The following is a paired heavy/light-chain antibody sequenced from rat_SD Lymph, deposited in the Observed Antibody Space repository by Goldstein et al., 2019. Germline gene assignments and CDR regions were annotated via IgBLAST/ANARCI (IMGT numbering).Light chain of an antibody. CDR2: SGS. CDR3: QQHNEYPPT. V-gene: IGKV16S1*01. CDR1: KSISKY. Sequence: DVQMTQSPSNLAASPGESVSINCKASKSISKYLAWYQQKPGKANKLLIYSGSTLQSGTPSRFSGSGSGTDFTLTIRNLEPEDFGLYYCQQHNEYPPTFGSGTKLEIK. J-gene: IGKJ5*01.
Heavy chain of an antibody. V-gene: IGHV5-20*01. CDR3: TTPNNYGGYRYFDY. Sequence: EVQLVESGGGLVQPGRSLKLSCAASGFTFSDYYMAWVRQAPTKGLEWVASISYDGGSTYYRDSVKGRFTISRDNAKSSLYLQMDSLRSEDTATYYCTTPNNYGGYRYFDYWGQGVMVTVSS. CDR1: GFTFSDYY. D-gene: IGHD1-11*01. J-gene: IGHJ2*01. CDR2: ISYDGGST.